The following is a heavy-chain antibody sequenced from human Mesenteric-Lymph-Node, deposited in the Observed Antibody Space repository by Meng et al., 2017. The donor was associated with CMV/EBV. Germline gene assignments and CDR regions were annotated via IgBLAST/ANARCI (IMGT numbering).Heavy chain of an antibody. CDR3: AKESDPQGVWSTYSHFDY. CDR1: GFTFSSYA. D-gene: IGHD3-3*01. CDR2: IRYDETNK. J-gene: IGHJ4*02. Sequence: GGSLRLSCAASGFTFSSYAMHWVRQAPGKGLEWVAFIRYDETNKYYVDSVKGRFTISRDNSMNTVSLQMSSLRAEDTAVYYCAKESDPQGVWSTYSHFDYWGQGTLVTVSS. V-gene: IGHV3-30*02.